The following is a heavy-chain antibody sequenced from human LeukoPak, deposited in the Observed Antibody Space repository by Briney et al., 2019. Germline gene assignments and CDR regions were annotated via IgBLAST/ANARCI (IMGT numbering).Heavy chain of an antibody. CDR2: IYYSGNT. CDR1: AGSISSSGYY. Sequence: PSETLSLTCTVSAGSISSSGYYWGWIRQPPGKGLEWIGNIYYSGNTYYNPSLKSRVTISLDTSKNQFSLKLTSVTAVDTALYYCARSYGGKEYFDPWGQGTLVTVSS. D-gene: IGHD4-23*01. J-gene: IGHJ5*02. CDR3: ARSYGGKEYFDP. V-gene: IGHV4-39*01.